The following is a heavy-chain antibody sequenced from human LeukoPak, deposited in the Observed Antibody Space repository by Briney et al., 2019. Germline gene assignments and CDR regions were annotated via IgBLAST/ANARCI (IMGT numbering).Heavy chain of an antibody. D-gene: IGHD1-26*01. V-gene: IGHV4-34*01. CDR2: IYHSGST. Sequence: SETLSLTCAVYGGSFSGYYWSWIRQPPGKGLEWIGEIYHSGSTNYNPSLKSRVTISVDKSKNQFSLKLSSVTAADTAVYYCARGWSVSTYFDYWGQGTLVTVSS. CDR3: ARGWSVSTYFDY. CDR1: GGSFSGYY. J-gene: IGHJ4*02.